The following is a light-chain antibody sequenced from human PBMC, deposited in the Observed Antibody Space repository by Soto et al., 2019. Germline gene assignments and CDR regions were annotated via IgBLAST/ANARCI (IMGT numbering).Light chain of an antibody. Sequence: EIVLTQSPGTLSLSPGERATLSCRASQSVASRNLAWYQQKSGQAPRLLIYGASSRAIHTPDRFSGSGSGTDFTLTISGLETEEFAVYYCQHFGNSLWTFGQGTKVDIK. CDR1: QSVASRN. CDR3: QHFGNSLWT. J-gene: IGKJ1*01. V-gene: IGKV3-20*01. CDR2: GAS.